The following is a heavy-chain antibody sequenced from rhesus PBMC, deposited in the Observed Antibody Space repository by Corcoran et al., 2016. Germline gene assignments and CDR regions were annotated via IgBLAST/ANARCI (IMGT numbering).Heavy chain of an antibody. CDR2: IYWNDNK. CDR1: GFSITTSGTG. Sequence: QVTLKESGPALVKPTQTLTLTCTFSGFSITTSGTGVGWIRQPPGKALEWLASIYWNDNKYYNTSLKSRLTISKDTSKNQVVLTMTNMDPVDTATYYCARVVGAAAGGYGLDSWGQGVVVTVSS. D-gene: IGHD6-31*01. J-gene: IGHJ6*01. CDR3: ARVVGAAAGGYGLDS. V-gene: IGHV2-95*01.